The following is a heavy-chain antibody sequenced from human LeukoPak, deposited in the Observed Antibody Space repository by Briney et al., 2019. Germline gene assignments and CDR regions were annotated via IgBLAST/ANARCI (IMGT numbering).Heavy chain of an antibody. J-gene: IGHJ4*02. CDR1: GASFSGYY. CDR2: INHSGST. V-gene: IGHV4-34*01. D-gene: IGHD6-19*01. Sequence: SDTLSLTCAVYGASFSGYYWNWIRQPPGKGLEWIGEINHSGSTTYNPSLKSRVTISVDTSKNQFSLKLSAVTAADTAVYYCARGALAVAVDYWGQGTLVTVSS. CDR3: ARGALAVAVDY.